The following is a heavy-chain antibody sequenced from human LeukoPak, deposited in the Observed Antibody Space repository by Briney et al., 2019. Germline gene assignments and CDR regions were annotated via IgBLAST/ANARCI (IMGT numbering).Heavy chain of an antibody. CDR3: ARDSQTTVLTALSL. Sequence: SQTLSLTCTVSGGSISSGDYYWSWIRQPPGKGLEWIGYIYYSGSTNYNPSLKSRVTISVDTSKNQFSLKLSSVTAADTAVYYCARDSQTTVLTALSLWGQGTLVTVSS. D-gene: IGHD4-23*01. J-gene: IGHJ4*02. CDR1: GGSISSGDYY. V-gene: IGHV4-30-4*01. CDR2: IYYSGST.